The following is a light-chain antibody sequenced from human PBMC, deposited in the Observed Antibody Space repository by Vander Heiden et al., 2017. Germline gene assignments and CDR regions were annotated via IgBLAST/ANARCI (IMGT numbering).Light chain of an antibody. J-gene: IGKJ1*01. CDR2: AAS. Sequence: DIQVTQSPSSLSASVGDRVTITCRTSQTIMSSLNWYQQKRGQAPKVLIYAASSVQSGVPSRFSGSESGTDFTLTISRLQPEDSATYYCQQRDNTPITFGQGTKVEV. CDR3: QQRDNTPIT. V-gene: IGKV1-39*01. CDR1: QTIMSS.